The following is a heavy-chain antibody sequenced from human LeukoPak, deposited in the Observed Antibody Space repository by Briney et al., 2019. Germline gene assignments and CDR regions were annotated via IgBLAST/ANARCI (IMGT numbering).Heavy chain of an antibody. Sequence: PGGSLRLSCAASGFTFSSYGMSWVRQAPGKGLEWVSAISGSGGSTYYADSVKGRFTISRDNSKNTLYLQMNSLRAEDTAVYYCAKDLYGHFDWLSVADYWGQGTLVTVSS. D-gene: IGHD3-9*01. J-gene: IGHJ4*02. CDR1: GFTFSSYG. CDR3: AKDLYGHFDWLSVADY. CDR2: ISGSGGST. V-gene: IGHV3-23*01.